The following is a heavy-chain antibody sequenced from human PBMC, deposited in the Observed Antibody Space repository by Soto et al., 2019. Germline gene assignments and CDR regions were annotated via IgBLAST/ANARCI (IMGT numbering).Heavy chain of an antibody. CDR2: ISGSGGST. CDR3: AKVVYDFWSGYYPLDY. CDR1: GFTFSSYA. V-gene: IGHV3-23*01. J-gene: IGHJ4*02. D-gene: IGHD3-3*01. Sequence: VGSLRLPCAASGFTFSSYAMSWVRQAPGKGLEWVSAISGSGGSTYYADSVKGRFTISRDNSKNTLYLQMNSLRAEDTAVYYCAKVVYDFWSGYYPLDYWGQGTLVTVSS.